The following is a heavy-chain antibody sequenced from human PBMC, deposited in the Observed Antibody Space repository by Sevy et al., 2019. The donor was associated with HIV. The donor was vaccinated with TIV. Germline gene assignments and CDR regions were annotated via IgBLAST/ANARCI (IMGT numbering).Heavy chain of an antibody. CDR1: GYTFTGYY. V-gene: IGHV1-2*02. D-gene: IGHD6-13*01. CDR3: ARERASIFSIAALGTSTRNWFDP. CDR2: INPNSGGT. J-gene: IGHJ5*02. Sequence: ASVKVSCKASGYTFTGYYMYWVRQAPGQGLEWMGWINPNSGGTKYAQKFQGRVTMTRDTSISTAYMELSRLRSDDTAVYYCARERASIFSIAALGTSTRNWFDPWGQGTLVNVSS.